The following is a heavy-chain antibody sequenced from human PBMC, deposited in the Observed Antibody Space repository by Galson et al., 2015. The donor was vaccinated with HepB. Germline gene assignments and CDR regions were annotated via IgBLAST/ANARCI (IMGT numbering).Heavy chain of an antibody. V-gene: IGHV3-7*03. CDR1: RSHW. J-gene: IGHJ4*02. Sequence: RSHWVSWVRQAPGKGLECVAHINPDGSEKRSVDAVKGRFSVSKDNAMNSVHLQMSSLRVEDTTVYFCARTAATGRGLDHWAQGSLVIVSS. CDR2: INPDGSEK. D-gene: IGHD6-25*01. CDR3: ARTAATGRGLDH.